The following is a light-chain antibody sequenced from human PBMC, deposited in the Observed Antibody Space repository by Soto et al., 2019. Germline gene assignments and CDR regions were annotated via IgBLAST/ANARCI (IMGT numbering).Light chain of an antibody. Sequence: DIQMTQSPSTLSASVGDRVTITCRASQSISSWLAWYQQKPGKATKLLIYDASSLESGVPSRFSGSGSGTEFTLTISSLQPDDFATYYCQHYNSYPWTFGQGTKVEIK. CDR3: QHYNSYPWT. CDR1: QSISSW. CDR2: DAS. J-gene: IGKJ1*01. V-gene: IGKV1-5*01.